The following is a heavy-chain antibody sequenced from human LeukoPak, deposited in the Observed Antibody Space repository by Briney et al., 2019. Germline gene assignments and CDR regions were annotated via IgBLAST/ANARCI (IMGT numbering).Heavy chain of an antibody. J-gene: IGHJ5*01. V-gene: IGHV3-64D*09. CDR1: GFTITSYS. CDR3: VSRTSSGWYDF. CDR2: INDNGGST. Sequence: GGSLRPSCSASGFTITSYSMHWVRQAPGKGLEYVSAINDNGGSTYYGDSVKGRFTISRDNSKNTLYLQMSSLRGDDTAIYYCVSRTSSGWYDFWGQGTLVIVSS. D-gene: IGHD6-19*01.